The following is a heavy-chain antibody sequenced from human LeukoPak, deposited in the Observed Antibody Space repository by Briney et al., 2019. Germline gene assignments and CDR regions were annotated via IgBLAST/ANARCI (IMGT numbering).Heavy chain of an antibody. V-gene: IGHV3-23*01. D-gene: IGHD6-13*01. J-gene: IGHJ4*02. CDR1: GFTFSSYA. CDR2: ISGSGSST. Sequence: GGSLRLSCAASGFTFSSYAMSWVRQAPGKVLEWVSAISGSGSSTYYADSVKGRFTTSRDNSKNTLYLQMNSLRAEDTAVYYCAKELYSSSASDYWGQGTLVTVSS. CDR3: AKELYSSSASDY.